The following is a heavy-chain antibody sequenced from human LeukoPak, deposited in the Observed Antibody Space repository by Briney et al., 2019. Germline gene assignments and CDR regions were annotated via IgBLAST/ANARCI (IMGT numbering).Heavy chain of an antibody. CDR1: GGSNSYYY. Sequence: PSETLSLTCTVSGGSNSYYYWSWIRQSPGKGLGWIGYLYYSGTTNYNPSLKSRVTISVDTSKNQFSLQLRSVTAADTAVYYCAREDPQTTVPEGMDVWGQGTTVTVSS. V-gene: IGHV4-59*01. CDR2: LYYSGTT. CDR3: AREDPQTTVPEGMDV. D-gene: IGHD4-17*01. J-gene: IGHJ6*02.